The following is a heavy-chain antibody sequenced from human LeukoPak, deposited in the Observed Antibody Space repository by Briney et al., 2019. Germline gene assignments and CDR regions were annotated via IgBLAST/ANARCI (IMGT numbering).Heavy chain of an antibody. V-gene: IGHV5-51*01. CDR3: ARSGEGELLYDY. CDR2: IYPGDSDT. D-gene: IGHD1-26*01. CDR1: GYSFTKYW. J-gene: IGHJ4*02. Sequence: PGESLKISCKGSGYSFTKYWIGWVRQMPGKGLEWMGTIYPGDSDTRYSPSFQGQVTISADKSNSTTYLQWSSLRTSDTAMYYCARSGEGELLYDYWGQGTLVTVSS.